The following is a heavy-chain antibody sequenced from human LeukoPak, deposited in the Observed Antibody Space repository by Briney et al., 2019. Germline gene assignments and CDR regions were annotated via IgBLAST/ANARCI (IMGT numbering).Heavy chain of an antibody. CDR1: GGSISSSSYY. V-gene: IGHV4-39*07. D-gene: IGHD6-13*01. CDR3: ASLRRQSKEYSSSWYGPNYYYYYGMDV. CDR2: IYYSGST. Sequence: PSETLSLTCTVSGGSISSSSYYWGWIRQPPGKGLEWIGSIYYSGSTYYNPSLKSRVTISVDTSKNQFSLKLSSVTAADTAVYYCASLRRQSKEYSSSWYGPNYYYYYGMDVWGQGTTVTVSS. J-gene: IGHJ6*02.